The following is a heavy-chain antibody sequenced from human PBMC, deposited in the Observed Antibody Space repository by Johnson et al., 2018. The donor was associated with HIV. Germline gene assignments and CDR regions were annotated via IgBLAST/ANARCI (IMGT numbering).Heavy chain of an antibody. CDR1: GFTFSNYG. V-gene: IGHV3-30*18. Sequence: QVQLVESGGGVVQPGRSLRLSCAASGFTFSNYGMHWVRQAPGKGLEWVAVITFDGSNKYYADSVKGRFTISRDNSKNTLYLQMNSLRAEDTALYYCAKDRDLAAAGTDAFDIWGQGTMVTVSS. J-gene: IGHJ3*02. CDR3: AKDRDLAAAGTDAFDI. CDR2: ITFDGSNK. D-gene: IGHD6-13*01.